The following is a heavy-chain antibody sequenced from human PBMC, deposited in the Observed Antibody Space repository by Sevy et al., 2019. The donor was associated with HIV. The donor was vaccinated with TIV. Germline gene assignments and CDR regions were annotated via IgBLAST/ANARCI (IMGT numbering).Heavy chain of an antibody. CDR3: ARDGPSHYCSGASCYSLGYYYGMDV. J-gene: IGHJ6*02. CDR1: GFTFSDYY. Sequence: GGSLRLSCAASGFTFSDYYMSWIRQAPGKGLEWISYISSSGNTIYYADSVKGRFIISRDNAKKTLYLQMNSLRAEDTAVYYCARDGPSHYCSGASCYSLGYYYGMDVWGQGTTVTVSS. V-gene: IGHV3-11*01. D-gene: IGHD2-15*01. CDR2: ISSSGNTI.